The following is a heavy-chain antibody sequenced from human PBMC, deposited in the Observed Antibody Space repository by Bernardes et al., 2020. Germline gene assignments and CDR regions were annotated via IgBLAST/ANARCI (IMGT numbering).Heavy chain of an antibody. Sequence: GGSLRLSCAASGFTFSSYEMNWVRQAPGKGLEWVSYISSSGSTIYYADSVKGRFTISRDNAKNSLYLQMNSLRAEDTAVYYCAREEYFDSSGSSPAFDIWGQGTMVTVSS. CDR1: GFTFSSYE. CDR2: ISSSGSTI. J-gene: IGHJ3*02. CDR3: AREEYFDSSGSSPAFDI. V-gene: IGHV3-48*03. D-gene: IGHD3-22*01.